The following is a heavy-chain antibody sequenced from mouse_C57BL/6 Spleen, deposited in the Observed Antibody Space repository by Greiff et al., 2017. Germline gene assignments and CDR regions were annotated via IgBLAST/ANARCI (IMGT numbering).Heavy chain of an antibody. CDR2: IDPSDSYT. CDR1: GYTFTSYW. D-gene: IGHD1-1*01. V-gene: IGHV1-69*01. CDR3: ATYGSSHFDY. Sequence: QVQLQQPGAELVMPGASVKLSCKASGYTFTSYWMHWVKQRPGQGLEWIGEIDPSDSYTNYNQKFKVKSTLTVDKSSSTAYMQLSSLTSEDSAVYYCATYGSSHFDYWGQGTTLTVSS. J-gene: IGHJ2*01.